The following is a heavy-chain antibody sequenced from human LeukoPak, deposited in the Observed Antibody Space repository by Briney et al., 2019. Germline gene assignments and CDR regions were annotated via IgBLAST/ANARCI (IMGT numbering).Heavy chain of an antibody. J-gene: IGHJ4*02. CDR1: GLTVSSNY. CDR2: IYSGGST. Sequence: PGGSLRLSCAASGLTVSSNYMSWVRQAPGKGLEWVSVIYSGGSTYYADSVKGRFTISRDNSKNTLYLQMNSLRAEDTAVYYCAREQNGYYFDYWGQGTLVTVSS. D-gene: IGHD1-1*01. V-gene: IGHV3-53*01. CDR3: AREQNGYYFDY.